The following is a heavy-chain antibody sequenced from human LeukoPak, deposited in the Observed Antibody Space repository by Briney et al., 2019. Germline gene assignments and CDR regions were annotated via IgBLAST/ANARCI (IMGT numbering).Heavy chain of an antibody. CDR2: IGSSGGDT. Sequence: PGGSLRLSCTPSGFTFSNYAMNWVRQAPGKGLEWVSGIGSSGGDTYYADSVKGRFTISRDNSKNMLYLQMNSLRADDTALYYCAKYIMAKGPPYALDVWGQGTTVTVSS. J-gene: IGHJ6*02. D-gene: IGHD5-12*01. CDR3: AKYIMAKGPPYALDV. V-gene: IGHV3-23*01. CDR1: GFTFSNYA.